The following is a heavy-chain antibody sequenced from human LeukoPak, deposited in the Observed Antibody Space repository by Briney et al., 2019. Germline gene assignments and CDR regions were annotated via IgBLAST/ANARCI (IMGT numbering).Heavy chain of an antibody. CDR3: ARGTVRGIDY. J-gene: IGHJ4*02. D-gene: IGHD3-10*01. V-gene: IGHV4-34*01. Sequence: SETLSVTCAVYGGSFTGYYWSWIRQPLGKGLEWIGEINHSGSTNYHPSLKSRVTISVDTSKNQFSLKLSSVTAADTAVYYCARGTVRGIDYWGQGTLVTVSS. CDR1: GGSFTGYY. CDR2: INHSGST.